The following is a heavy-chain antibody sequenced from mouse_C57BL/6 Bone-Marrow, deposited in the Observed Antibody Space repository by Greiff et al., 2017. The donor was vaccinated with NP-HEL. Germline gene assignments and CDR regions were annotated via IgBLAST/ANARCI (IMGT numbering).Heavy chain of an antibody. CDR1: GYTFTDYY. CDR2: INPNNGGT. D-gene: IGHD2-1*01. V-gene: IGHV1-26*01. Sequence: EVQLQQSGPELVKPGASVKISCKASGYTFTDYYMNWVKQSHGKSLEWIGDINPNNGGTSYNQKLKGKATLTVDTSSSTAYMELRSLTSEDSAVYYCASNYLYYAMDYWGQGTSVTVSS. J-gene: IGHJ4*01. CDR3: ASNYLYYAMDY.